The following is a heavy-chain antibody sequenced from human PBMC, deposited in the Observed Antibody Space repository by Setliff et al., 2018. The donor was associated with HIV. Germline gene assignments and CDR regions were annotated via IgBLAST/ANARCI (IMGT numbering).Heavy chain of an antibody. CDR1: GFTFSSYA. J-gene: IGHJ6*03. CDR3: ARERMGRGYYYYMDV. D-gene: IGHD1-26*01. CDR2: ISGSGGST. Sequence: GGSLRLSCAASGFTFSSYAMSWVRQAPGKGLEWVSAISGSGGSTYYADSVKVRFTISRDNSKNTLYLQMNSLRVEDTALYYCARERMGRGYYYYMDVWGKGTTVTVSS. V-gene: IGHV3-23*01.